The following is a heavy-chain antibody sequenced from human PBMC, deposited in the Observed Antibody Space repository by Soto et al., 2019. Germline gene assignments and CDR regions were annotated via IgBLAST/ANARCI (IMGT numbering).Heavy chain of an antibody. CDR2: ISGSGGST. CDR1: GFTFSSYA. J-gene: IGHJ3*02. V-gene: IGHV3-23*01. CDR3: ANDPRRYCSGGSCRDI. Sequence: PGGSLRLSCAASGFTFSSYAMSWVRQAPGKGLEWVSAISGSGGSTYYADSVKGRFTISRDNSKNTLYLQMNSLRAEDTAVYYCANDPRRYCSGGSCRDIWGQGTMVTVSS. D-gene: IGHD2-15*01.